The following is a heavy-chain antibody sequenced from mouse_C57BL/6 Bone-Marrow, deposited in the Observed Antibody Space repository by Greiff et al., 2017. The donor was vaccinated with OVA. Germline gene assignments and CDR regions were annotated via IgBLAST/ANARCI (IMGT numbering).Heavy chain of an antibody. CDR1: GYSFTSYY. J-gene: IGHJ2*01. Sequence: QVQLKESGPELVKPGASVKISCKASGYSFTSYYIHWVKQRPGQGLEWIGWIYPGSGNTKYNEKFKGKATLTADTSSSTAYMQLSSLTSEDSAVYYCARSIYYDYGVDYWGQGTTLTVSS. CDR3: ARSIYYDYGVDY. V-gene: IGHV1-66*01. CDR2: IYPGSGNT. D-gene: IGHD2-4*01.